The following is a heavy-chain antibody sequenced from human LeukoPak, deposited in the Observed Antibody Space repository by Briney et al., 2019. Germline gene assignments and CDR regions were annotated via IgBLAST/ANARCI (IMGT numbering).Heavy chain of an antibody. V-gene: IGHV1-2*06. Sequence: ASVKVSCKASGYTFTGYYMHWVRQAPGQGLEWVGRINPNSGYTNYAQQFQGRVTMTRDTSISTAYMELSRLRSDDTAVYYCARDGEMATIGYYYYYMDVWGKGTTVTVSS. CDR1: GYTFTGYY. CDR2: INPNSGYT. D-gene: IGHD5-24*01. J-gene: IGHJ6*03. CDR3: ARDGEMATIGYYYYYMDV.